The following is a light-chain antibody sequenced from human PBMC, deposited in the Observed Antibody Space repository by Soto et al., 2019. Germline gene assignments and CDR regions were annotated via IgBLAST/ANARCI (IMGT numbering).Light chain of an antibody. V-gene: IGKV1-5*01. Sequence: DIQLTQSPSALSASIGDRVTITCRASQPVITSLAWYQHKPGEAPKLLIYDASILQTGVPSRFSGYASGTEFTLTITSVQPDDFATYYCQQYSDYSAHGLTFGGGTEVAIK. CDR2: DAS. CDR1: QPVITS. CDR3: QQYSDYSAHGLT. J-gene: IGKJ4*01.